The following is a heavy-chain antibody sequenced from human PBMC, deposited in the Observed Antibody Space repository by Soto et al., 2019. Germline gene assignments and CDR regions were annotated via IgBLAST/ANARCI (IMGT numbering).Heavy chain of an antibody. CDR1: GFTFTTYG. CDR3: AKDLLQWLVLGHDAFDI. Sequence: EVQLLESGGGLEQPGGSLRLSCVASGFTFTTYGMNWVRQAPGKGLEWVSGISASGDSTFNADSVKGRFTISRDNSKNTLYLHMNSLRAEDTAVYYCAKDLLQWLVLGHDAFDIWGQGTMVTVSS. CDR2: ISASGDST. V-gene: IGHV3-23*01. D-gene: IGHD6-19*01. J-gene: IGHJ3*02.